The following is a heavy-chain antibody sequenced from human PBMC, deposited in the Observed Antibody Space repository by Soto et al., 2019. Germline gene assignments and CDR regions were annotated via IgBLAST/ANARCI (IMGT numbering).Heavy chain of an antibody. CDR1: GGSISSYY. J-gene: IGHJ4*02. CDR2: IYYSGRT. V-gene: IGHV4-59*01. Sequence: SETLSLTCTVSGGSISSYYWSWIRQPPGKGLEWIGYIYYSGRTNYNPSLTSRVTISVDTSKNHFSLKLSSVTAADTAVYYCARVMSGYDGWSIDHWGQGTLVTVSS. D-gene: IGHD5-12*01. CDR3: ARVMSGYDGWSIDH.